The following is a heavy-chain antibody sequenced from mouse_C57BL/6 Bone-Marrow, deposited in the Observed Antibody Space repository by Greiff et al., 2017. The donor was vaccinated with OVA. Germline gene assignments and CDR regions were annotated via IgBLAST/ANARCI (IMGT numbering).Heavy chain of an antibody. CDR1: GYTFTSYW. Sequence: VQLQQPGAELVKPGASVKVSCTASGYTFTSYWMHWVKQSPGQGLEWIGWIHTSDSDTNYTQKFKGKATLTVDKSSSTAYMQLSSLTSEDSAVYYCGIGRAAQATSAMDYWGQGTSVTVSS. J-gene: IGHJ4*01. CDR3: GIGRAAQATSAMDY. D-gene: IGHD3-2*02. CDR2: IHTSDSDT. V-gene: IGHV1-74*01.